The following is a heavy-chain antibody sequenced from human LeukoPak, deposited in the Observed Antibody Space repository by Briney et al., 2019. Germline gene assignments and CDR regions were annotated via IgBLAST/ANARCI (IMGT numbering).Heavy chain of an antibody. V-gene: IGHV3-30*02. CDR3: AKDHGSEYCGGDCYPLFDY. CDR2: IRYDGSNK. Sequence: GGSLRLSCAASGFTFSSYGMHWVRQAPGKGLEWVAFIRYDGSNKYYADSVKGRFTISRDNSKNTLYLQMNSLRAEDTAVYYCAKDHGSEYCGGDCYPLFDYWGQGTLVTVSS. J-gene: IGHJ4*02. CDR1: GFTFSSYG. D-gene: IGHD2-21*01.